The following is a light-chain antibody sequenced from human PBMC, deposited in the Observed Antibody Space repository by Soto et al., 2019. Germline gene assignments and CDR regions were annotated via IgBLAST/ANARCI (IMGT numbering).Light chain of an antibody. V-gene: IGKV3-11*01. CDR1: QSVSRSY. Sequence: EIVLTQSPGTLSLSPGDRATLSCRASQSVSRSYLGWYQQKPGQAPRLLIYDASNRATGIPARFSGSGSGTNFTLTISSLEPEDFAVYYCQHRSNWPLTFGGGTKVDIK. J-gene: IGKJ4*01. CDR2: DAS. CDR3: QHRSNWPLT.